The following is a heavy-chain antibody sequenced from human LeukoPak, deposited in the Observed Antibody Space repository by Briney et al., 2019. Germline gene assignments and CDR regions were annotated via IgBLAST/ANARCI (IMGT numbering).Heavy chain of an antibody. V-gene: IGHV3-48*03. CDR1: GFTFSSYE. Sequence: PGGSLRLSCAAPGFTFSSYEMNWVRQAPGKGLEWVSYISSSGSTIYYADSVKGRFTISRDNAKNSLYLQMNSLRAEDTAVYYCTRGGAVAGNNYWGQGTLVTVSS. CDR3: TRGGAVAGNNY. D-gene: IGHD6-19*01. CDR2: ISSSGSTI. J-gene: IGHJ4*02.